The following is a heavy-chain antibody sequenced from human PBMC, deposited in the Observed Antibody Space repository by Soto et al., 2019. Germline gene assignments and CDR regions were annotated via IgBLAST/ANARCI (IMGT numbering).Heavy chain of an antibody. Sequence: GGSLRLSCTASGFTFGDYAMSGFRQAPGKGLEWVGFIRSKAYGGTTEYAASVKGRFTISRDDSKSIAYLQMNSLKTEDTAVYYCSIAAAGYYYGMDVWGQGTTVTVSS. CDR3: SIAAAGYYYGMDV. J-gene: IGHJ6*02. D-gene: IGHD6-13*01. CDR1: GFTFGDYA. CDR2: IRSKAYGGTT. V-gene: IGHV3-49*03.